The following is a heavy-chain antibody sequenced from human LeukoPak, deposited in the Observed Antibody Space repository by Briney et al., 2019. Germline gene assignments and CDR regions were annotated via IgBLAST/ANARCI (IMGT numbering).Heavy chain of an antibody. CDR1: GYTFTSYG. V-gene: IGHV1-18*01. Sequence: RASVKVSRKASGYTFTSYGISWVRQAPGQGLEWMGWISAYNGNTNFAQKLQGRITMTTDTSTSTAYMELRSLRSDDTALYYCARSPHILTGENFDYWGQGTLVTVSS. CDR3: ARSPHILTGENFDY. J-gene: IGHJ4*02. D-gene: IGHD3-9*01. CDR2: ISAYNGNT.